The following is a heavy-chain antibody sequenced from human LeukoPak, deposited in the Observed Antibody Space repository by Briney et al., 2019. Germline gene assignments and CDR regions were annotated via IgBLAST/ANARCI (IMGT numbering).Heavy chain of an antibody. Sequence: PGGSLRLSCAASGFTFSSYWMSWVRQAPGKGLEWVANLKQDESEKYYARSVEGRFTISRDNAKNSLYLQMNSLRVEDTAVYYCARHSDSINLFGFDIWGQGTTVTVSS. CDR1: GFTFSSYW. V-gene: IGHV3-7*01. D-gene: IGHD3-22*01. CDR2: LKQDESEK. CDR3: ARHSDSINLFGFDI. J-gene: IGHJ3*02.